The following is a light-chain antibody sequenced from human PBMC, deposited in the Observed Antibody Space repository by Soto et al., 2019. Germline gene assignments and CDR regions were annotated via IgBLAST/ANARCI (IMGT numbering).Light chain of an antibody. Sequence: QTVVTQEPSLTVSPGGTVTLTCASSVGPVTTDLYPYWFQQKPGQAPRTLIWDTSNTHSWTPARFSGSLLGGKAALTLSGAQPEDEAEYICLVSCGGLWVFGGGTKLTVL. CDR2: DTS. J-gene: IGLJ3*02. CDR3: LVSCGGLWV. V-gene: IGLV7-46*01. CDR1: VGPVTTDLY.